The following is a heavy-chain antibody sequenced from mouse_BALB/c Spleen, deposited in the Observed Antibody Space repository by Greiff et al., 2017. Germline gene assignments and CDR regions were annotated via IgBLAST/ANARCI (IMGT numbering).Heavy chain of an antibody. J-gene: IGHJ2*01. D-gene: IGHD2-1*01. Sequence: EVQLVESGPELVKPGASVKISCKASGYTFTDYNMHWVKQSHGKSLEWIGYIYPYNGGTGYNQKFKSKATLTVDNSSSTAYMELRSLTSEDSAVYYCASDGNPSFDYWGQGTTLTVSS. CDR2: IYPYNGGT. V-gene: IGHV1S29*02. CDR3: ASDGNPSFDY. CDR1: GYTFTDYN.